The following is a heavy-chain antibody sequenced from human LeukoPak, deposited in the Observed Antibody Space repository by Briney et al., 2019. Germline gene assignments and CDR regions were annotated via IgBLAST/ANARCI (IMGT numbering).Heavy chain of an antibody. D-gene: IGHD6-19*01. CDR2: ISYDGSNK. J-gene: IGHJ4*02. V-gene: IGHV3-30*04. CDR1: GFTFSSYA. Sequence: GRSLRLSCAASGFTFSSYAIHWVRQAPGKGLEWVAVISYDGSNKYYADSVKGRFTISRDNSKNTLYLQMNSLRAEDTAVYYCAKAPRANSSGWYSYFDYWGQGTLVTVSS. CDR3: AKAPRANSSGWYSYFDY.